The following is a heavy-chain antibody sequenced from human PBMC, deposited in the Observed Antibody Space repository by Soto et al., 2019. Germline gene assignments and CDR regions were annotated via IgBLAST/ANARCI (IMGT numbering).Heavy chain of an antibody. CDR1: GYTFTSYG. J-gene: IGHJ4*02. D-gene: IGHD2-21*02. CDR3: ARGAAYCGGDCWPPVYYFDY. CDR2: ISAYNCNT. V-gene: IGHV1-18*01. Sequence: ASVKVSCKASGYTFTSYGISWVRQAPGQGLEWMGWISAYNCNTNYAQKLQGRVTITTDTSTSTAYMELRSLRSDDTAVYSCARGAAYCGGDCWPPVYYFDYWGQGTLVTVSS.